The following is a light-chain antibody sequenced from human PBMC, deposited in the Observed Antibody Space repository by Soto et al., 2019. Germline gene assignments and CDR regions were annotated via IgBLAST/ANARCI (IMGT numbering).Light chain of an antibody. CDR3: QSYDSSLSGYV. CDR1: GSNIGAPYD. V-gene: IGLV1-40*01. J-gene: IGLJ1*01. CDR2: GST. Sequence: QSVLTQPPSLSGAPGQRVTISCTGSGSNIGAPYDVHWYQHLPGTAPKLLIYGSTNRPSGVPGRFSGSKSGTSASLAITGLQAEDAADYYCQSYDSSLSGYVFGAGTKLTVL.